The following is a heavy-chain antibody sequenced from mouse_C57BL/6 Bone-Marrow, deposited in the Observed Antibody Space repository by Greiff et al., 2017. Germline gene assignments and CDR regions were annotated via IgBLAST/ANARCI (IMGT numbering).Heavy chain of an antibody. Sequence: LQQPGAELVMPGASVKLSCKASGYTFTSYWMHWVKQRPGQGLEWIGEIDPSDSYTNYNQKFKGKSTLTVDKSSSTAYMQLSSLTSEDSAVYYCASRDYWGQGTTLTVSS. J-gene: IGHJ2*01. CDR2: IDPSDSYT. V-gene: IGHV1-69*01. CDR1: GYTFTSYW. CDR3: ASRDY.